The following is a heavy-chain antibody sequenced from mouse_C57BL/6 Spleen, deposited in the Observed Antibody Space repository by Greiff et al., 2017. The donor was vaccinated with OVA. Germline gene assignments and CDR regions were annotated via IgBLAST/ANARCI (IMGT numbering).Heavy chain of an antibody. CDR3: ARGRITIYY. V-gene: IGHV1-69*01. D-gene: IGHD1-1*02. CDR1: GYTFTSYW. J-gene: IGHJ2*01. CDR2: IDPSDSYT. Sequence: QVQLQQPGAELVMPGASVKLSCKASGYTFTSYWMHWVKQRPGQGLEWIGEIDPSDSYTNYNQKFKGKSTLTVDKSSSTAYMQLSSLTSEDSAVYYCARGRITIYYWGQGTTLTVSS.